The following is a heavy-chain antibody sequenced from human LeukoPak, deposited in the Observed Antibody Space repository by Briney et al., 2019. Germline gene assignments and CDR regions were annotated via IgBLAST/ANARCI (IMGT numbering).Heavy chain of an antibody. J-gene: IGHJ5*02. D-gene: IGHD3-16*01. CDR2: VNAGNGNT. CDR3: ARRGGLGPFDP. Sequence: ASVNVSCKASGYTFTSYAMHWVRQAPGQRLEWMGWVNAGNGNTKYSQKFQGRVTITRDTSASTAYMELSSLRSEDTAVDCCARRGGLGPFDPWGQGTLVTVSS. CDR1: GYTFTSYA. V-gene: IGHV1-3*01.